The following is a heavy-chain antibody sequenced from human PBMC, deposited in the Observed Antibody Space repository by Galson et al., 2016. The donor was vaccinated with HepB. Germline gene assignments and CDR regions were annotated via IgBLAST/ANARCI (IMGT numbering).Heavy chain of an antibody. D-gene: IGHD3-3*01. Sequence: SETLSLTCTVSGDSLTHYSWSWIRQPPGKRLEWIGYVSYNRGTNYNPSLKSRVNMSLDTSKNQFSLKLTSVTAADTAFYYCARVYFDFWSLNRQGPFDFWGQGTLVTISS. J-gene: IGHJ4*02. CDR2: VSYNRGT. CDR1: GDSLTHYS. CDR3: ARVYFDFWSLNRQGPFDF. V-gene: IGHV4-59*01.